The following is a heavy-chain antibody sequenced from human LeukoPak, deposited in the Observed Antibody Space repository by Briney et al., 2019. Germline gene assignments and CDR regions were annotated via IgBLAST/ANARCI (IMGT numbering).Heavy chain of an antibody. CDR3: ATEGGKKQLWSEGKIDY. CDR1: GFTFSSYN. J-gene: IGHJ4*02. CDR2: ISSSSSYI. V-gene: IGHV3-21*01. D-gene: IGHD5-18*01. Sequence: NPGGSLRLSCAASGFTFSSYNMNWVRQAPGKGLEWVSYISSSSSYIYYPDSMKGRFTISRDNAKNSLYLQMNSLRAEDTAVYYCATEGGKKQLWSEGKIDYWGQGTLVTVSS.